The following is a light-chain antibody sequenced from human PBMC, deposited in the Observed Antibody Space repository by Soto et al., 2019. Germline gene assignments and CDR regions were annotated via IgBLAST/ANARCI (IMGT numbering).Light chain of an antibody. V-gene: IGLV2-14*01. Sequence: QSALTQPASASGSPGQSITISCTGTSRDVGGYNYVSWYKQHPGKAPKLMIYDVSNRPSGGSNRFSGSKSGNTASLTISGLQAADEADYYCSSYTSSSTLYVFGTGTKVTVL. CDR2: DVS. J-gene: IGLJ1*01. CDR3: SSYTSSSTLYV. CDR1: SRDVGGYNY.